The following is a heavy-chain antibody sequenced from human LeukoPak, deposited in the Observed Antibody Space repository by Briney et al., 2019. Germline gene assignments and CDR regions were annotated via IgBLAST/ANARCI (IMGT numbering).Heavy chain of an antibody. J-gene: IGHJ5*02. Sequence: ASVKVSCKASGYTFTSYYMHWVRQAPGQGLEWVGIINPSGGSTSYAQKFQGRVTMTRDTSTSTVYMELSSLRSEDTAVYYCARDGRRITIFGVVSNWFDPWGQGTLVTVSS. CDR2: INPSGGST. D-gene: IGHD3-3*01. CDR3: ARDGRRITIFGVVSNWFDP. V-gene: IGHV1-46*01. CDR1: GYTFTSYY.